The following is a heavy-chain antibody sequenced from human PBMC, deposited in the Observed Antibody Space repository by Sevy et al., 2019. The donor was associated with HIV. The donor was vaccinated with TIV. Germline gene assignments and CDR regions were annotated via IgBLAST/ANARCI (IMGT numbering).Heavy chain of an antibody. Sequence: ASVKVSCKASGYTFTGYYMHWVRQAPGQGLEWMGWINPNSGGTNYAEKFQGRVTMTRDTSISTAYLELSSLRSDDTAVYYCARDFSPLYYYDSSGYAALGYWGQGTLVTVSS. J-gene: IGHJ4*02. CDR3: ARDFSPLYYYDSSGYAALGY. D-gene: IGHD3-22*01. V-gene: IGHV1-2*02. CDR1: GYTFTGYY. CDR2: INPNSGGT.